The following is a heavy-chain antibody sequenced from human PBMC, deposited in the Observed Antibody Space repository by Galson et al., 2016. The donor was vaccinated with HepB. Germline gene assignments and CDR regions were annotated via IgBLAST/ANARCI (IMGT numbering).Heavy chain of an antibody. V-gene: IGHV3-30*14. CDR2: ISSDGGSP. J-gene: IGHJ4*02. D-gene: IGHD5-24*01. Sequence: SLRLSCAASGFTFKNFAFHWVRQAPGKATEWLAVISSDGGSPFYADSVRGRFTIARDNSKNTLFLHMGGLGPEDTAVYSCARGQTPTIIPNAFTLDYWGQGTLVAVSS. CDR1: GFTFKNFA. CDR3: ARGQTPTIIPNAFTLDY.